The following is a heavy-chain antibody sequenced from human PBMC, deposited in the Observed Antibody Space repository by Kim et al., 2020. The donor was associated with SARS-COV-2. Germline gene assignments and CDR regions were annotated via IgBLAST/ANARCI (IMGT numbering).Heavy chain of an antibody. V-gene: IGHV4-34*01. J-gene: IGHJ4*02. CDR3: ARGRNGRRPHWTTVTTNKGAVDY. CDR1: GGSFSDYY. D-gene: IGHD4-17*01. CDR2: INHSGST. Sequence: SETLSLTCAVYGGSFSDYYWSWIRQPPGKGLEWIGEINHSGSTNYNPSLKSRVTISVDTSKNQFSLKLSSVTAADTAIYYWARGRNGRRPHWTTVTTNKGAVDYWGQGTLVTVSS.